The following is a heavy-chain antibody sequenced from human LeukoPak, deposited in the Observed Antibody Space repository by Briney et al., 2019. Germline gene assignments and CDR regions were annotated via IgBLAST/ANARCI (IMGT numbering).Heavy chain of an antibody. D-gene: IGHD1-7*01. Sequence: GGSLRLSCAASGFTFSSYGMHWVRQAPGKGLEWVAFIRYDGSNKYYADSVKGRFTISRDNSKNTLYLQMNSLRAEDTAVYYCARAHNWKYGTFDYWGQGTLVTVSS. V-gene: IGHV3-30*02. CDR1: GFTFSSYG. CDR3: ARAHNWKYGTFDY. J-gene: IGHJ4*02. CDR2: IRYDGSNK.